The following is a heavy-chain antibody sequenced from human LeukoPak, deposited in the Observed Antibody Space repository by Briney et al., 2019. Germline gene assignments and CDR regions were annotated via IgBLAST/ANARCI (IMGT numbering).Heavy chain of an antibody. J-gene: IGHJ4*02. CDR3: ARDNSHSWD. Sequence: SETLSLTCTVSGGSISSYYWSWIRQPPGKGLEWIGYIYYSGSTNYNPSLKSRVTISVDTSKNQFSLKLSSVTAADTAVYYCARDNSHSWDWGQGTLVTVSS. CDR2: IYYSGST. CDR1: GGSISSYY. V-gene: IGHV4-59*01. D-gene: IGHD1-26*01.